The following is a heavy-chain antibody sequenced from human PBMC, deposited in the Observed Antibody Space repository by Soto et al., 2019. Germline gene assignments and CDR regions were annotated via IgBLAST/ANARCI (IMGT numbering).Heavy chain of an antibody. Sequence: QVQLVQSGAEVKKPGASVKVSCKASGYTFTSYGFSWVRQAPGQGLEWMGWISAYNGNTNYAQKLQGRVTMTTDTSTSTAYMVLRSLRSDDTAVYYCAREGSRPYYYYGMDVWGQGTTVTVSS. D-gene: IGHD1-26*01. J-gene: IGHJ6*02. CDR1: GYTFTSYG. CDR2: ISAYNGNT. V-gene: IGHV1-18*01. CDR3: AREGSRPYYYYGMDV.